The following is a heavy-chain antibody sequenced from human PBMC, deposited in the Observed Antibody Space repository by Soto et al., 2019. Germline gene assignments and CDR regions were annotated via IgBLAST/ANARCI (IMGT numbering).Heavy chain of an antibody. Sequence: QVQLVQSGAEVKKPGSSVKVSCKASGGTFSSYAISWVRQAPGQGLEWMGGIIPIFGTANYTQKVQGRVTITADESTRPAYMERSSLRSEDTAVYYCARGYSYGFGLYYYYGMDVWGQGTTVTVSS. CDR3: ARGYSYGFGLYYYYGMDV. V-gene: IGHV1-69*12. CDR2: IIPIFGTA. CDR1: GGTFSSYA. J-gene: IGHJ6*02. D-gene: IGHD5-18*01.